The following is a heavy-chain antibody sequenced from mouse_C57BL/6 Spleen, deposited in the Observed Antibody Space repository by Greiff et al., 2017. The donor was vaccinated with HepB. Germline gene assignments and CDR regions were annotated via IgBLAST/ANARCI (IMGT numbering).Heavy chain of an antibody. CDR1: GFTFSDYY. Sequence: EVKLVESEGGLVQPGRSMKLSCTASGFTFSDYYMAWVRQVPEKGLEWVANINYDGSSTYYLDSLKSRFIISRDNAKNILYLQMSSLKSEDTATYYCAREEGYGNYWYFDVWGTGTTVTVSS. D-gene: IGHD2-1*01. CDR2: INYDGSST. CDR3: AREEGYGNYWYFDV. V-gene: IGHV5-16*01. J-gene: IGHJ1*03.